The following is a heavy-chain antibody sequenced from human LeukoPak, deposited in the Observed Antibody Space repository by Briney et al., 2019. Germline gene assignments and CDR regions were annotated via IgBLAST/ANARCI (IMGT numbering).Heavy chain of an antibody. CDR1: SGSLSGYS. V-gene: IGHV4-34*01. CDR3: TRQSGTVTPIDY. J-gene: IGHJ4*02. Sequence: SETLSLTCAVSSGSLSGYSWGWIRQAPGKGLDWIGEIRHSGSTTYNSSLKNRVTISLDKPKSQFSLILTSVTAADTAVYYCTRQSGTVTPIDYWGQGILVTVSS. CDR2: IRHSGST. D-gene: IGHD4-17*01.